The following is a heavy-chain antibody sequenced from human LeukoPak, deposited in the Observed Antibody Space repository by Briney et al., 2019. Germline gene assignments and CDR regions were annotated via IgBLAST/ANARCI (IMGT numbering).Heavy chain of an antibody. V-gene: IGHV3-23*01. CDR1: GFTFSSYG. CDR3: ARGSMVRGVILDY. D-gene: IGHD3-10*01. CDR2: ISGGAGST. Sequence: GGSLRLSCAASGFTFSSYGMSWVRQAPGKGLEWVSGISGGAGSTYYADSVKGRFTISRDNSKNTLYLQMNSLRAEDTAVYYCARGSMVRGVILDYWGQGTLVTVSP. J-gene: IGHJ4*02.